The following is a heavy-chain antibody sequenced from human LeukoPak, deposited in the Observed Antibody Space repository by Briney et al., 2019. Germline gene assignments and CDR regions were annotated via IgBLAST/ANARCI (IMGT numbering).Heavy chain of an antibody. V-gene: IGHV3-23*01. CDR3: ARRGAGSGGLDY. CDR1: GFTFGSYW. CDR2: IIETGASP. J-gene: IGHJ4*02. Sequence: GGSLRLSCSASGFTFGSYWMNWVRQAPGKGLEWVSTIIETGASPYYADSVRGRFTVSRDSSKNMFYLQMNSLRAEDTAIYYCARRGAGSGGLDYWGQGTLVTVSS. D-gene: IGHD6-19*01.